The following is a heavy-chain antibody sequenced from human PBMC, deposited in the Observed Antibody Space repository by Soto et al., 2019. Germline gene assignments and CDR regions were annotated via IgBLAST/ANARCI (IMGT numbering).Heavy chain of an antibody. J-gene: IGHJ1*01. CDR1: GFTFDEYS. Sequence: GGSLRLSCVVSGFTFDEYSMYWVRQPPGKGLEWISLLTWDGGTTYYADSVKGRFTISRDNCKSSLYLQMISLRAEDTVVYYCVKPSGSYSSNEYFQHWGQGTLVTVSS. CDR3: VKPSGSYSSNEYFQH. D-gene: IGHD1-26*01. CDR2: LTWDGGTT. V-gene: IGHV3-43*01.